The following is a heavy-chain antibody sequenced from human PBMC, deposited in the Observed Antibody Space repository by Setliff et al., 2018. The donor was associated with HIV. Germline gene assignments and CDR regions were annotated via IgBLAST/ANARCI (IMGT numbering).Heavy chain of an antibody. J-gene: IGHJ4*02. CDR2: INPSGGGT. CDR1: GYSFTNYY. Sequence: ASVKVSCKASGYSFTNYYMNWVRQAPGQGLEWMGIINPSGGGTTYAQKFQGRVTMTRDTSSDTLYMDLSSLTSEDTAVYYCVRGMTSYDSSGYSIPYYFDYWGQGTLVTVSS. V-gene: IGHV1-46*01. CDR3: VRGMTSYDSSGYSIPYYFDY. D-gene: IGHD3-22*01.